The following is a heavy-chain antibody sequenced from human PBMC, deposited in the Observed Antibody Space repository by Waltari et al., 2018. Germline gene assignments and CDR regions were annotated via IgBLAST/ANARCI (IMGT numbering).Heavy chain of an antibody. D-gene: IGHD6-13*01. CDR3: SVASSSWSAGFDY. CDR2: IIPIFGTA. CDR1: GGTFSSYA. V-gene: IGHV1-69*05. Sequence: QVQLVQSGAEVKKPGSSVKVSCKASGGTFSSYAISWVRQAPGQGLEWMGWIIPIFGTANYAPKFQVRVTITTDESTSTAYMELSSLRSEDTAVYYCSVASSSWSAGFDYWGQGTLVTVSS. J-gene: IGHJ4*02.